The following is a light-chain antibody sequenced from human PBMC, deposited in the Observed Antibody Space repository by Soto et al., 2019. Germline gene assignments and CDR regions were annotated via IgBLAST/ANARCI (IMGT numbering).Light chain of an antibody. V-gene: IGLV2-23*01. Sequence: QSALTQPASVSGSPGQSITISCTGTSSDVGSYNLVSWYQQHPGKAPKLMIYEGSKRPSGVSNRFSGSTSGNTASLTISGLQAEDEADYYGCSYAGSSTYVFGTGTKLTVL. J-gene: IGLJ1*01. CDR1: SSDVGSYNL. CDR3: CSYAGSSTYV. CDR2: EGS.